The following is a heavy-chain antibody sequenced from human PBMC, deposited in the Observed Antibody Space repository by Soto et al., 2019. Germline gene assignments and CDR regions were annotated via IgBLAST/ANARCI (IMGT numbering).Heavy chain of an antibody. D-gene: IGHD6-13*01. V-gene: IGHV4-59*01. CDR2: MYNTGST. J-gene: IGHJ4*02. Sequence: SETLSLTCTVSGGSISRYYWSWIRQPPGKGLEWIGYMYNTGSTVYNPPFKSRVTISVDTSKNQFSLKLNSVTAADTAVYYCARIRGSRGYFDYWGQGTLVTVSS. CDR1: GGSISRYY. CDR3: ARIRGSRGYFDY.